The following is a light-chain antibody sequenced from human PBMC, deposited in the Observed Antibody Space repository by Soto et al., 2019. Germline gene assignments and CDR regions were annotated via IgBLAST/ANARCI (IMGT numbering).Light chain of an antibody. CDR3: CSDAGSSTSNGV. CDR1: SSDVGSYNL. CDR2: EVS. V-gene: IGLV2-23*02. J-gene: IGLJ3*02. Sequence: QSALTQPASVSGSPGQSITISCTGTSSDVGSYNLVSWYQQHPGKAPKLMIYEVSKRPSGVSNRFSGSKSGNTASLTISGLQAEDEADYYCCSDAGSSTSNGVFGGGTKLTVL.